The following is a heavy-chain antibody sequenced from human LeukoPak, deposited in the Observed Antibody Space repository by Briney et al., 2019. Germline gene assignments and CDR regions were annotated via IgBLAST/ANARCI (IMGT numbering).Heavy chain of an antibody. D-gene: IGHD6-13*01. CDR2: ISSNGGST. V-gene: IGHV3-64*01. CDR3: ASSVRSSWDVPNDAFDI. J-gene: IGHJ3*02. Sequence: GGSLRLSCAASGFTFSSYAMHWVRQAPGKGLEYVSAISSNGGSTYYANSVKGRFTISRDNSKYTLYLQMGSLRAEDMAVYYCASSVRSSWDVPNDAFDIWGQGTMVTVSS. CDR1: GFTFSSYA.